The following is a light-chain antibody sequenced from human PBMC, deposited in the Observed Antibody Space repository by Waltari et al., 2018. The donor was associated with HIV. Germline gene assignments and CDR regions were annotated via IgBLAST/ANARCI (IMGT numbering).Light chain of an antibody. CDR1: NTNLGAGYD. J-gene: IGLJ1*01. Sequence: QSVLPQPPSVSGAPGQRVTISCPGSNTNLGAGYDVPWYQQVPGRAPKLLIYDNTNRPSGVPDRFSGYKSGTSAALAITGLQAVDETDYYCQSFDTSLSASVFGTGTRVTVL. CDR3: QSFDTSLSASV. V-gene: IGLV1-40*01. CDR2: DNT.